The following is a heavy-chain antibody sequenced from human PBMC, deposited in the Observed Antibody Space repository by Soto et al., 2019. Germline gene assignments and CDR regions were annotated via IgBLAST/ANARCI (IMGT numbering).Heavy chain of an antibody. Sequence: SETLSLTCAVYGGSFSGYYWSWIRQPPGKGLEWIGEINHSGSTNYNPSLKSRVTISVDTSKNQFSLKLSSVTAADTAVYCCARGRYCSSTSCSYLNWFDPWGQGTLVTVSS. CDR2: INHSGST. V-gene: IGHV4-34*01. CDR3: ARGRYCSSTSCSYLNWFDP. J-gene: IGHJ5*02. D-gene: IGHD2-2*01. CDR1: GGSFSGYY.